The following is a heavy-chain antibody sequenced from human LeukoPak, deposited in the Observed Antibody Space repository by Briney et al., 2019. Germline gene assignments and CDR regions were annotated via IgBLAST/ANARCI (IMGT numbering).Heavy chain of an antibody. J-gene: IGHJ4*02. D-gene: IGHD2-15*01. V-gene: IGHV1-2*02. CDR1: GYTFPAYY. CDR3: ASEAFCDGGSCYVWRVAS. Sequence: GASVKVSCKGSGYTFPAYYMHWVREAPGQGLEWMGWIDTNSGATNYAQKFKGRVTISRDTSIGTAYMELSNLISDDTGVYYCASEAFCDGGSCYVWRVASWGRATLVAVSS. CDR2: IDTNSGAT.